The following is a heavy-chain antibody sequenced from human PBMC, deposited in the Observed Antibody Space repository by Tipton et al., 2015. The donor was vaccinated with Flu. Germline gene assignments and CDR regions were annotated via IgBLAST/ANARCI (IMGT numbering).Heavy chain of an antibody. D-gene: IGHD5-12*01. CDR1: GGSISSEDFY. V-gene: IGHV4-31*03. Sequence: TLSLTCTVSGGSISSEDFYWSWIRQHPGRGLEWLGYIYNSGITYYKPSLSSRVVISLDTSKNQFYLRLSSVTAADMAVYYCARGATRRPFSGYDYTGYWGQGTLVTVSS. CDR3: ARGATRRPFSGYDYTGY. CDR2: IYNSGIT. J-gene: IGHJ4*02.